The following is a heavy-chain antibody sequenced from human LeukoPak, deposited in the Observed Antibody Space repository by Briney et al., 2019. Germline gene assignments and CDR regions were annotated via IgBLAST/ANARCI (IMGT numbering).Heavy chain of an antibody. D-gene: IGHD3-22*01. CDR3: ARDLPIYYDSSGYYYRY. V-gene: IGHV1-18*01. J-gene: IGHJ4*02. Sequence: ASVKVSCKASGYTFTSYGISWVRQAPGQGLEWMGWISAYNGNTNYAQKLQGRVTMTTDTSTSTAYMELRSLRSDDTAVYYCARDLPIYYDSSGYYYRYWGQGTLVTVSS. CDR1: GYTFTSYG. CDR2: ISAYNGNT.